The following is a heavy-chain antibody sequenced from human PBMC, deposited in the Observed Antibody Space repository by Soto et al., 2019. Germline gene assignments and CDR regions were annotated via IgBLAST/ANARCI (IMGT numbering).Heavy chain of an antibody. J-gene: IGHJ4*02. Sequence: PXVSLRLSCAASGFNFSNYAMSWVRQAPGKGLEWVSLISATGGGTYYADSVKGRFTISRDNSHNTLYLQVHSLTAEDTAVYYCAKDRRAGGNSAFYFDFWGQGAQVTVSS. CDR1: GFNFSNYA. D-gene: IGHD3-16*01. CDR3: AKDRRAGGNSAFYFDF. CDR2: ISATGGGT. V-gene: IGHV3-23*01.